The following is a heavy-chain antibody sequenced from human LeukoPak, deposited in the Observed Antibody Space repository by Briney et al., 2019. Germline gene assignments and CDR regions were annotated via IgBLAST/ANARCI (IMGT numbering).Heavy chain of an antibody. D-gene: IGHD2-2*02. CDR2: INAGNGNT. CDR1: GYTFTSYA. J-gene: IGHJ4*02. V-gene: IGHV1-3*01. CDR3: ARIYCSSTSCYRLGLDFDY. Sequence: ASVKVSCKASGYTFTSYAMHWVRQAPGQRLEWMGWINAGNGNTKYSQRFQGRITITRDTSAGTAHMELSSLRSEDTAVYYCARIYCSSTSCYRLGLDFDYWGQGTLVTVSS.